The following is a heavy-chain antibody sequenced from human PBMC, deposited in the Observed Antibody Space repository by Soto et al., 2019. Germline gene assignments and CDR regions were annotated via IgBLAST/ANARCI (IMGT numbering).Heavy chain of an antibody. CDR3: ARGSRYGSGSYYTLPFDY. V-gene: IGHV1-18*01. D-gene: IGHD3-10*01. CDR1: GYTFTSYG. CDR2: ISAYNGNT. Sequence: GASVKVSCKASGYTFTSYGISWVRQAPGQGLEWMGWISAYNGNTNYAQKLQGRVTMTTDTSTSTAYMELRSLRSDDTAVYYCARGSRYGSGSYYTLPFDYWGQGTLVTVSS. J-gene: IGHJ4*02.